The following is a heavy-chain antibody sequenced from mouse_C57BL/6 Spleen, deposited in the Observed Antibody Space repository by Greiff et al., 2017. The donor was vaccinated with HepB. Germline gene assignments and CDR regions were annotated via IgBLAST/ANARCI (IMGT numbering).Heavy chain of an antibody. V-gene: IGHV1-15*01. J-gene: IGHJ4*01. Sequence: VKLVESGAELVRPGASVTLSCKASGYTFTDYEMHWVKQTPVHGLEWIGAIDPETGGTAYNQKFKGKAILTADKSSSTAYMELRSLTSEDSAVYYCTRLDYTLYYAMDYWGQGTSVTVSS. CDR2: IDPETGGT. CDR1: GYTFTDYE. CDR3: TRLDYTLYYAMDY. D-gene: IGHD2-12*01.